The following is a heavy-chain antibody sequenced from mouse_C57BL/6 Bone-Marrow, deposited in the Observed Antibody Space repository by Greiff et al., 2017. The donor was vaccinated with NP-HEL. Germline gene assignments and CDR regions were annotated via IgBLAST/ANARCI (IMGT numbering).Heavy chain of an antibody. CDR2: IYPGDGDT. CDR3: AREIYGSSYGNFDY. V-gene: IGHV1-80*01. J-gene: IGHJ2*01. Sequence: VQLQQSGAELVKPGASVKISCKASGYAFSSYWMNWVKQRPGKGLEWIGQIYPGDGDTNYNGKFKGKATLTADKSSSTAYMQLSSLTSEDAAVYFCAREIYGSSYGNFDYWGQGTTLTVSS. D-gene: IGHD1-1*01. CDR1: GYAFSSYW.